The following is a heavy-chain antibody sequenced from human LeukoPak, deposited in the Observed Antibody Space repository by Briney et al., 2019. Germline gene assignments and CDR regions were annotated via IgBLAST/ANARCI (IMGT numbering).Heavy chain of an antibody. V-gene: IGHV5-51*01. D-gene: IGHD3-22*01. J-gene: IGHJ4*02. CDR3: ARQGSYDNSGYSFDY. Sequence: GESLKISCKASGYSLINHWIGWVRQMPGKGLDWMGIIYPGNADATYSPSFQGQVTISADKSTTTVYLQWSSLKASDTAMYYCARQGSYDNSGYSFDYWGQGTLVTVSS. CDR1: GYSLINHW. CDR2: IYPGNADA.